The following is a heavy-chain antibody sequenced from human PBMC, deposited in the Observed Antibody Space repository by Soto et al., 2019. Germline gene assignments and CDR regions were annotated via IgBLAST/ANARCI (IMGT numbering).Heavy chain of an antibody. CDR2: ISAYNGNT. D-gene: IGHD6-6*01. V-gene: IGHV1-18*01. J-gene: IGHJ4*02. CDR1: GYTFTSYG. Sequence: ASVKVSCKASGYTFTSYGISWVRQAPGQGLEWMGWISAYNGNTNYAQKLQGRVTMTTDTSTSTAYMELRSLRSDDTAVYYCARVLIAARPPGGSNDYWGQGTLVTVSS. CDR3: ARVLIAARPPGGSNDY.